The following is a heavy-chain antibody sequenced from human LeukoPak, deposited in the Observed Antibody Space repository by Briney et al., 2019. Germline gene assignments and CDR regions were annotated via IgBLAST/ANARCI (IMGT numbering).Heavy chain of an antibody. Sequence: ASVKVSCKASGYTFTSYGISWVRQAPGQGLEWMGWISAYNGNTNYAQKLQGRVTMTTDTSTSTAYMELRSLRSDDTAVYYCARDRDDILTGFLYAFDIWGQGTMVTVSS. V-gene: IGHV1-18*04. CDR1: GYTFTSYG. CDR2: ISAYNGNT. D-gene: IGHD3-9*01. CDR3: ARDRDDILTGFLYAFDI. J-gene: IGHJ3*02.